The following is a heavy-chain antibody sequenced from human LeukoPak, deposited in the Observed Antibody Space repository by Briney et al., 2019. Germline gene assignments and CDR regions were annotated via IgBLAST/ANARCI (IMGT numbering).Heavy chain of an antibody. Sequence: ASVKVSCKASGGTFSSYAISWVRQAPGQGLEWMGRIFPIFGIANYAQNFQDRVTITADKSTYTAYMELSSLRSEDTAVYYCARDMAPPLCSGGYCGSNFALWGRGTLVTVSS. CDR2: IFPIFGIA. J-gene: IGHJ2*01. CDR3: ARDMAPPLCSGGYCGSNFAL. V-gene: IGHV1-69*04. CDR1: GGTFSSYA. D-gene: IGHD2-15*01.